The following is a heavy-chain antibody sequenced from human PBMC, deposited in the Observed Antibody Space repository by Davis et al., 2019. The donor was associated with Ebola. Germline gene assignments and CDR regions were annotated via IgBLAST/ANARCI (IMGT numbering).Heavy chain of an antibody. J-gene: IGHJ3*01. CDR1: GFTFSDFS. CDR3: VRDYLFAFDL. V-gene: IGHV3-48*02. CDR2: ITTGSTAI. Sequence: PGGSLRLSCAVSGFTFSDFSMNWVRQAPGKGLEWLSYITTGSTAIHYADSVKGRFTISRDNAQDSLFLQMNSLTEEDTAVYYCVRDYLFAFDLWDQGTMVTVSS.